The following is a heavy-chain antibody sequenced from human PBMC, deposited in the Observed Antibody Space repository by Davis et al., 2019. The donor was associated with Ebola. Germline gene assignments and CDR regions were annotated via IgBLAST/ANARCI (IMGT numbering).Heavy chain of an antibody. CDR1: GFIFRNYV. D-gene: IGHD3-3*01. CDR2: FGTGGDT. V-gene: IGHV3-23*01. Sequence: GESLKISCETSGFIFRNYVMSWVRQAPGKGLEWVSTFGTGGDTYYADSVKGRFTISRGNSKKTLYLQMNSLRAEDTAVYYCAKSGLSFGVVKYHYGMDVWGKGTTVTVSS. J-gene: IGHJ6*04. CDR3: AKSGLSFGVVKYHYGMDV.